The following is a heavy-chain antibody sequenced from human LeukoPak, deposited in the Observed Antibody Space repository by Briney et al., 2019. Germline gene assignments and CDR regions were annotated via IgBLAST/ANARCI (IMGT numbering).Heavy chain of an antibody. J-gene: IGHJ6*02. Sequence: SETLSLTCTVSGYSISSGYYWGWVRQPPGKGLEWIGSIYHSGSTYYNPSLKSRVTISVDTSKNQFSLKLSSVTAADTAVYYCARDRIAPGGMDVWGQGTTVTVSS. CDR3: ARDRIAPGGMDV. CDR1: GYSISSGYY. V-gene: IGHV4-38-2*02. D-gene: IGHD2-15*01. CDR2: IYHSGST.